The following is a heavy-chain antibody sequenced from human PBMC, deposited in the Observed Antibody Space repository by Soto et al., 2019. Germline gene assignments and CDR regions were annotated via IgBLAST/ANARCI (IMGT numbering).Heavy chain of an antibody. CDR1: GFTFSSYG. CDR3: ATTHDYGGNSLIGNYYYYGMDV. J-gene: IGHJ6*02. V-gene: IGHV3-30*03. Sequence: GGSLRLSCAASGFTFSSYGMHWVRQAPGKGLEWVAVISYDGSNKYYADSVKGRFTISRDNSKNTLYLQMNSLRAEDTAVYYCATTHDYGGNSLIGNYYYYGMDVWGQGTTVTVSS. D-gene: IGHD4-17*01. CDR2: ISYDGSNK.